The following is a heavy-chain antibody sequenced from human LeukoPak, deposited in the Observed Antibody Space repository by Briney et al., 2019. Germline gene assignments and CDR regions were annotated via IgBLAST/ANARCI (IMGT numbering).Heavy chain of an antibody. V-gene: IGHV3-9*01. Sequence: GGSLRLSCAASGFTFDDYAMHWVRQAPGKGLEWVSGISWNSGSIGYADSVKGRFTISRDNAKNTLYLQMNSLRAEDTAVYYCVRGGKTSNYFDYWGQGNLVTVSS. CDR1: GFTFDDYA. CDR3: VRGGKTSNYFDY. CDR2: ISWNSGSI. J-gene: IGHJ4*02.